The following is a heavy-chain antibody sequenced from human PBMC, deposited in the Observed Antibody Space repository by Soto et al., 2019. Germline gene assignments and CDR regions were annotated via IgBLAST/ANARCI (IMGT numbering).Heavy chain of an antibody. CDR3: ARGWGSGVFDY. J-gene: IGHJ4*02. CDR1: GGSFSGYY. V-gene: IGHV4-34*01. Sequence: QLQLQQWGAGLLKPSETLSLTCAVYGGSFSGYYWNWIRQPPGKGLEWIGEINHSGSTNYNPSLKSRVTISVDTSKNQFSLKLSSVTAADTAVYYCARGWGSGVFDYWGQGTQVTSSS. CDR2: INHSGST. D-gene: IGHD6-19*01.